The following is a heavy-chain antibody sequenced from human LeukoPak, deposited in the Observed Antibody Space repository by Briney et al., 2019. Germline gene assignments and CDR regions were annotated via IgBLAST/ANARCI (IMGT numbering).Heavy chain of an antibody. Sequence: GGSLRLSCAVSGITLSNYGMSWVRQAPGKGLEWDAGLSGSGGGTNYADSVQGRFTISRDNPKNTLYLQMNSLRAEDTAVYFCAKRGVVIRVFLVGFHKEAYYFDSWGQGALVTVSS. D-gene: IGHD3-10*01. CDR3: AKRGVVIRVFLVGFHKEAYYFDS. CDR1: GITLSNYG. CDR2: LSGSGGGT. V-gene: IGHV3-23*01. J-gene: IGHJ4*02.